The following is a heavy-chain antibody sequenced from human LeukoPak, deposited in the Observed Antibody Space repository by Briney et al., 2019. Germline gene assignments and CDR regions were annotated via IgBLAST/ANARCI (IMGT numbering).Heavy chain of an antibody. Sequence: PGGSLRLSCAASGFTFSSYWMSWVRQAPGKGLEWVANIKQDGSEKYYVDSVKGRFTISRDNAKNSLYLQMNSLRAEDTAVYYCARDSIVVVPAARSKDYYYYMEVWGKGTTVTVSS. D-gene: IGHD2-2*01. CDR1: GFTFSSYW. J-gene: IGHJ6*03. V-gene: IGHV3-7*01. CDR3: ARDSIVVVPAARSKDYYYYMEV. CDR2: IKQDGSEK.